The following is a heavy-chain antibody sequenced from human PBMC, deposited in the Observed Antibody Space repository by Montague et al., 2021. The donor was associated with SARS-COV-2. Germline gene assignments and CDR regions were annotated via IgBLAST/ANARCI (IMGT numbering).Heavy chain of an antibody. CDR1: GGSISRSSYY. CDR3: ARQLRDYDWGVDY. V-gene: IGHV4-39*07. Sequence: SETLSLTCSVSGGSISRSSYYWGWLRQPPGKGLEWVGNIYHAGSTYYNPYLKSRATIFVDTSNSQFSLKLTSVTAADTAVYYCARQLRDYDWGVDYWGQGTLVSVSS. J-gene: IGHJ4*02. CDR2: IYHAGST. D-gene: IGHD3-9*01.